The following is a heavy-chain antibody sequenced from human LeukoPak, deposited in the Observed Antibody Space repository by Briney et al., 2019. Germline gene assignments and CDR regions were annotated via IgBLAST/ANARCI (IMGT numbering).Heavy chain of an antibody. CDR2: ISYDGSTK. J-gene: IGHJ4*02. CDR1: GFTFFEYS. V-gene: IGHV3-30*18. D-gene: IGHD6-13*01. CDR3: AKDYSSSSLHFDY. Sequence: GGSLRLSCAASGFTFFEYSMHWVRQAPDKGLEWVALISYDGSTKYYADSVKGRFTISKDNSKNTLYLQMNSQRVEDTAVYYCAKDYSSSSLHFDYWGQGTLVTVSS.